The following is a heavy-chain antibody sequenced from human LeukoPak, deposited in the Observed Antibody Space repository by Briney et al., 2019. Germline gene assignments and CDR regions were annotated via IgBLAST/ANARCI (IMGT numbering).Heavy chain of an antibody. J-gene: IGHJ2*01. D-gene: IGHD1-1*01. CDR3: AGRDTTGYIPREWDYWYIDL. Sequence: GGSLRLSCAASGFTFSDYYMSWIRQAPGKGLEWVSYISSSVSTIFYAESVKGRFTISRDNAKNSLYLQMNGLRAEDTAVYYCAGRDTTGYIPREWDYWYIDLWGRGTLVSVSS. CDR2: ISSSVSTI. CDR1: GFTFSDYY. V-gene: IGHV3-11*04.